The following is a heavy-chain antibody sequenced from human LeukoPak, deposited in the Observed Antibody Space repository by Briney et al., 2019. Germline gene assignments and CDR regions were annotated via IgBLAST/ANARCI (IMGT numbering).Heavy chain of an antibody. CDR3: AKVISYGDYGGFDY. J-gene: IGHJ4*02. CDR1: GFTFSGYG. CDR2: IRYDGSKT. V-gene: IGHV3-30*02. Sequence: GGSLRLSCAASGFTFSGYGMHWFRQPPGKGLEWVAFIRYDGSKTDYADSVKGRFTISKDNSKNTLYLQMNRLRTEDTALYYCAKVISYGDYGGFDYWGQETLVTVSS. D-gene: IGHD4-17*01.